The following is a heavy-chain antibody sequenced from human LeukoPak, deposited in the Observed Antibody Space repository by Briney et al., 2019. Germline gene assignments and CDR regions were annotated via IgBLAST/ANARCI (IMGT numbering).Heavy chain of an antibody. CDR3: AKDYWDTAMVDDAFDI. J-gene: IGHJ3*02. V-gene: IGHV3-23*01. CDR2: ISGSGGST. CDR1: GLTFSSYA. D-gene: IGHD5-18*01. Sequence: GGSLRLSCAASGLTFSSYAMSWVRQAPGKGLEWVSAISGSGGSTYYADSVKGRFTISRDNSKNTLYLQMNSLRAEDTAVYYCAKDYWDTAMVDDAFDIWGQGTMVTVSS.